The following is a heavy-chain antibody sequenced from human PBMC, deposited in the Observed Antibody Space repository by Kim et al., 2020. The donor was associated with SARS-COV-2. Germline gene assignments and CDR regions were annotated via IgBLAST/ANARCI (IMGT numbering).Heavy chain of an antibody. CDR3: ARGDYYDSSGYQHDWYFDL. J-gene: IGHJ2*01. Sequence: SETLSLTCAVYGGSFSGYYWSWIRQPPGKGLEWIGEINHSGSTNYNPSLKSRVTISVDTSKNQFSLKLSSVTAADTAVYYCARGDYYDSSGYQHDWYFDLWGRGTLVTVSS. V-gene: IGHV4-34*01. D-gene: IGHD3-22*01. CDR2: INHSGST. CDR1: GGSFSGYY.